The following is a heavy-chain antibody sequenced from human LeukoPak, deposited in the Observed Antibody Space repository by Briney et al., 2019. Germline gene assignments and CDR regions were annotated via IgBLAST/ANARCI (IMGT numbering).Heavy chain of an antibody. CDR1: GGSISSYY. Sequence: SETLSLTCTVSGGSISSYYWSWIRQPPGKGLEWIGYIYYSGSTNYNPSLKSRVTISVDTSKNQFSLKLSSVTAADTAVYYCARLKSVPYYYYMDVWGKGTTVTVSS. D-gene: IGHD5/OR15-5a*01. V-gene: IGHV4-59*01. CDR3: ARLKSVPYYYYMDV. J-gene: IGHJ6*03. CDR2: IYYSGST.